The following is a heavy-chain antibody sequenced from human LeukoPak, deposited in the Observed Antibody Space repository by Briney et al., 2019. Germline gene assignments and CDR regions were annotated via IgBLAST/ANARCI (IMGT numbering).Heavy chain of an antibody. CDR1: GFTFDDYT. Sequence: GGSLRLSCAVSGFTFDDYTMHWVRQAPGKGLEWVSLISWDGGSTYYADSVKGRFTISRDNAKNSLYLQMNSLRAEDTAVYYCARDESSDYWGQGTLVTVSS. CDR3: ARDESSDY. CDR2: ISWDGGST. V-gene: IGHV3-43*01. J-gene: IGHJ4*02.